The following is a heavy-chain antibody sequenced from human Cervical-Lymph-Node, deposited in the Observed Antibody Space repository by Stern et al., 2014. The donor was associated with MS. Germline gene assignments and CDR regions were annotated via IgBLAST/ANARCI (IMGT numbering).Heavy chain of an antibody. CDR2: IYFSGNT. V-gene: IGHV4-59*01. D-gene: IGHD3-22*01. Sequence: QVQLQESGPGLVKPSETLSLTCTVSGGYISSYYWSWIRQPPGKGLEWIGYIYFSGNTNFNPSLKSRVTMSVDTSKNQFSLKLSSVTAADTAVYYCARDLFYYDSSGYLIYAMDVWGQGTTVTVSS. CDR1: GGYISSYY. CDR3: ARDLFYYDSSGYLIYAMDV. J-gene: IGHJ6*02.